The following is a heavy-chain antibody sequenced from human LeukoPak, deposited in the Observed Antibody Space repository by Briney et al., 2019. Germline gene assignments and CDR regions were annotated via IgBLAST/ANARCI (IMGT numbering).Heavy chain of an antibody. CDR1: GFTFSSYS. J-gene: IGHJ3*02. CDR2: TYTGGNS. V-gene: IGHV3-53*01. CDR3: ARGGRGSAAVVAPRSFDI. D-gene: IGHD3-22*01. Sequence: GGSLRLSCAASGFTFSSYSINWVRQAPGKGLEWVSVTYTGGNSYYADSVKGRFIISRDISKNTLYLQMNSLRAEDSALYYCARGGRGSAAVVAPRSFDIWGQGTMVTVSS.